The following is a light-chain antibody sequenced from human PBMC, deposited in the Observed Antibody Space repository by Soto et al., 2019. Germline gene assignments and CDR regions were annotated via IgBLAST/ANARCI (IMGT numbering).Light chain of an antibody. CDR3: QQYGRSLLT. Sequence: EIVLTQSPGTLSLSPGERVTLSCRASQSVSSSYLAWYQQKPGQAPRLLIYGASSRATGIPDRFSGSGSGTDFTLTISRLEPEDFAVYYCQQYGRSLLTFGGGTKVEIK. V-gene: IGKV3-20*01. CDR1: QSVSSSY. CDR2: GAS. J-gene: IGKJ4*01.